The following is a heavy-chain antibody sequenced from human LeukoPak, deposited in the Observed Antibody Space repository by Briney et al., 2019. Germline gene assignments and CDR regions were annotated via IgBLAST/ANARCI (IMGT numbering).Heavy chain of an antibody. J-gene: IGHJ4*02. CDR2: IYWDDEK. D-gene: IGHD6-19*01. Sequence: SGPTLVKSTQTLTLTCTFSGFSLSGSGVSVGWIRQPPGKALEWLANIYWDDEKRYSPSLKSRLTITMGTSRYQVLLTMSNMVPVDTATYYCIHKESGQWLVYWGQGTLVTVSS. V-gene: IGHV2-5*02. CDR3: IHKESGQWLVY. CDR1: GFSLSGSGVS.